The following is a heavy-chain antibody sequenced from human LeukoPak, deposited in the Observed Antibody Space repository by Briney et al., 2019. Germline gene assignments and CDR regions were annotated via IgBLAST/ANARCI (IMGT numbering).Heavy chain of an antibody. CDR3: TRAPPTWS. Sequence: PGRSLRLSCTASGFILGVYTMTWLRQAPGEGLEWVGFIRNKADVCTPEYAASGKRRFTISREDSHTLAYLQMNRQKTDGIAVYYCTRAPPTWSWGPGSPVSAS. D-gene: IGHD2/OR15-2a*01. V-gene: IGHV3-49*03. J-gene: IGHJ5*02. CDR2: IRNKADVCTP. CDR1: GFILGVYT.